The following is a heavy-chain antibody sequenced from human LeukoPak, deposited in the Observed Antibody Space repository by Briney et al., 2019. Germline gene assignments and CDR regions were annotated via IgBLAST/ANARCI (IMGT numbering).Heavy chain of an antibody. V-gene: IGHV1-69*13. D-gene: IGHD2-21*02. J-gene: IGHJ4*02. Sequence: SVKVSCKASGGTFSSYAISWVRQAPGQGLEWMGGIIPIFGTANYAQKFQGRVTITADESTSTAYMELSSLRSEDTAVYYCARDRGVTPTISFDYWGQGTLVTVSS. CDR1: GGTFSSYA. CDR2: IIPIFGTA. CDR3: ARDRGVTPTISFDY.